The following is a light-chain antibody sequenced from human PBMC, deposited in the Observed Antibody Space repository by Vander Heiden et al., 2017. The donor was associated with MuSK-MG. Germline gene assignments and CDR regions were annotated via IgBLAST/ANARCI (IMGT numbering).Light chain of an antibody. CDR1: RNISNY. V-gene: IGKV1-39*01. CDR2: AAS. CDR3: QQIDRTHMYT. Sequence: DIQITQSPHSLSASVGDRVTITCRASRNISNYLNWYQQKPGKAPKVLIYAASTWQGGVASRFSGSGCGTEFTLTITSRQPEDVAAYYCQQIDRTHMYTFGQGTKVEI. J-gene: IGKJ2*01.